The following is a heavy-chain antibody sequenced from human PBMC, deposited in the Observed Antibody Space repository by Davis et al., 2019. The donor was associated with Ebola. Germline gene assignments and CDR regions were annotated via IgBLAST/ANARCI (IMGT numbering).Heavy chain of an antibody. CDR3: ARHLSSSLRLQPYFDY. J-gene: IGHJ4*02. V-gene: IGHV1-69*02. CDR1: GGTFSSYT. Sequence: SVKVSCKASGGTFSSYTISWVRQAPGQGLEWMGRIIPIIGIANYAQKFQGRVTITADESTSTAYMELSSLRSEDTAVYYCARHLSSSLRLQPYFDYWGQGTLVTVSS. CDR2: IIPIIGIA. D-gene: IGHD5-24*01.